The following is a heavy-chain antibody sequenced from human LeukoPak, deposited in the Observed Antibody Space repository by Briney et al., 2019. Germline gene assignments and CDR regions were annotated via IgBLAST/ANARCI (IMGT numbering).Heavy chain of an antibody. D-gene: IGHD3-10*01. CDR2: IFHTGHT. CDR1: GGSISSGDYP. J-gene: IGHJ4*02. Sequence: SETLSLTCAVSGGSISSGDYPWSWIRRPPGKGLEWIGYIFHTGHTSYNPSLKSRVTISVDMSENQIALKLSSVTAADTAVYYCARGFYGSGSHFDYWGQGSLVTVSS. V-gene: IGHV4-30-2*01. CDR3: ARGFYGSGSHFDY.